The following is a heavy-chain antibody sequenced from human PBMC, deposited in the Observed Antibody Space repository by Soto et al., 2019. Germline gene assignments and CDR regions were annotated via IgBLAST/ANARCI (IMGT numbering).Heavy chain of an antibody. CDR2: GHYSGTT. D-gene: IGHD6-19*01. CDR3: ARTRGSGWYGDNWFDP. J-gene: IGHJ5*02. V-gene: IGHV4-59*01. Sequence: DTLSLTCTVSGGSINSYHWSWIRQPPGKGLEWIGYGHYSGTTYYNPSLKSRVTMSVDMSKNQFSLKLSSVTAADTAVYYCARTRGSGWYGDNWFDPWGQGTLVTVSS. CDR1: GGSINSYH.